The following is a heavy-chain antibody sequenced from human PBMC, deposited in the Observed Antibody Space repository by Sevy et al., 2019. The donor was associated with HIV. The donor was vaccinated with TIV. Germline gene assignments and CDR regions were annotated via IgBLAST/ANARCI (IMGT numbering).Heavy chain of an antibody. Sequence: SETLSLTCAVSGDSFSNNSYYWGWIRQTPGKGLEWIGSFYSRGSPYYNPSLKSRVTIGVDTSRSQFSFNLRSVTAADTAVYYCARHYYDSSSFDYWGQGTLVTVSS. CDR1: GDSFSNNSYY. D-gene: IGHD3-22*01. CDR3: ARHYYDSSSFDY. CDR2: FYSRGSP. V-gene: IGHV4-39*01. J-gene: IGHJ4*02.